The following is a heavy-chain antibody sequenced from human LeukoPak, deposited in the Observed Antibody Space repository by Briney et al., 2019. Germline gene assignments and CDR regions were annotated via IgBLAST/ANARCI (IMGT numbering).Heavy chain of an antibody. CDR2: ISYEGRNI. D-gene: IGHD1-20*01. CDR3: AKDRSMTGNNDAFDI. J-gene: IGHJ3*02. CDR1: GFTFSSYG. Sequence: PGGSLRLSCAASGFTFSSYGMHWVRQAPGKGLEWVSVISYEGRNIFYADSVTGRLIISRDNSKNMLYLQMNSLRDEDTAVYYCAKDRSMTGNNDAFDIWGQGTMVTVSS. V-gene: IGHV3-30*18.